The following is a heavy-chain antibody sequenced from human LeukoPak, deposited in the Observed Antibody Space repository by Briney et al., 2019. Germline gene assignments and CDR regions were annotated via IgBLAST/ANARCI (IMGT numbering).Heavy chain of an antibody. J-gene: IGHJ5*02. CDR2: IYYSGST. D-gene: IGHD3-22*01. V-gene: IGHV4-59*01. CDR3: ARDAGHYDSSGYYPPNWFDP. Sequence: SETLTLTCTVSGVSISSYYWSWIRQPPGKGLEWIGYIYYSGSTNYNPSLKSRVTISVDTSKNQFSLKLSSVTAADTAVYYCARDAGHYDSSGYYPPNWFDPWGQGTLVTVSS. CDR1: GVSISSYY.